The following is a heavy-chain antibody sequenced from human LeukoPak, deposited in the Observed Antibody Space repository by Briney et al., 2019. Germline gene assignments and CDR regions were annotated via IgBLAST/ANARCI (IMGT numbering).Heavy chain of an antibody. J-gene: IGHJ4*02. V-gene: IGHV3-74*01. D-gene: IGHD2-2*01. CDR1: GFTFSSNW. CDR2: INEDGSTT. CDR3: AKDRDIVVVPAAPESGDY. Sequence: PGGSLRLSCAASGFTFSSNWMHWVRQAPGKGLVWVSRINEDGSTTNYADSVKGRSTIFRDNAKNTLYLQMNSLRAEDTAVYYCAKDRDIVVVPAAPESGDYWGQGTLVTVSS.